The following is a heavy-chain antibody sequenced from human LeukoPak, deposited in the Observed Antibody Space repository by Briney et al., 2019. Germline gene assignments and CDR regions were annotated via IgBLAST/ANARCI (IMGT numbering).Heavy chain of an antibody. CDR2: MSYDGSNK. J-gene: IGHJ6*02. CDR1: GFIFSNYG. CDR3: AKDALAYCGADCYALLGMNV. Sequence: QSGGSLRLSCAASGFIFSNYGMHWVRQAPGKGLEWVAVMSYDGSNKYYADSVKGRFTISRDNSNNTLYLQMNSLRAEDTAVFYCAKDALAYCGADCYALLGMNVWGQGTTVTVSS. V-gene: IGHV3-30*18. D-gene: IGHD2-21*02.